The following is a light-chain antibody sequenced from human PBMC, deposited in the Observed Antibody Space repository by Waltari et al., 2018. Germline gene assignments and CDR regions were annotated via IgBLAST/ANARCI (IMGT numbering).Light chain of an antibody. Sequence: DIQLTQSPSTLSASVGYIVTISCRASQNINRYLAWYQQKPGQAPQLLIYKASNLEGGVPSRFSGSGSGTEFTLTINSLQPDDFATYYCQEYNSFSRAFGQGTKVDIK. CDR2: KAS. V-gene: IGKV1-5*03. CDR3: QEYNSFSRA. J-gene: IGKJ1*01. CDR1: QNINRY.